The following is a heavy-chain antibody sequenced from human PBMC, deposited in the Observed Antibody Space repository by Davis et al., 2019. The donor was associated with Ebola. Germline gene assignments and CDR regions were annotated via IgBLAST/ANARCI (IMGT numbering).Heavy chain of an antibody. D-gene: IGHD3-3*01. V-gene: IGHV3-23*01. J-gene: IGHJ4*02. CDR2: ISATGGAT. Sequence: PGGSLRLSCAASGFTFSSFAMTWVRQAPGKGLEWVSAISATGGATFYADSVKGRFTISRDNSQNTLYLQMNSLRAEDTALYYCAKDIKGSGYVDLDYWGQGTLVTVSS. CDR3: AKDIKGSGYVDLDY. CDR1: GFTFSSFA.